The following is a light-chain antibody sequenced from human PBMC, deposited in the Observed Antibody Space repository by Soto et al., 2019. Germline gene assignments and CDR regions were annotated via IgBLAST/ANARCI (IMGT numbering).Light chain of an antibody. J-gene: IGLJ2*01. CDR3: IPGLTRTI. CDR2: DVN. CDR1: RSDIGAYNF. V-gene: IGLV2-14*03. Sequence: QSALAQPASVSGSPGQSITISCTRTRSDIGAYNFVSWYQQHPGEVPKLMLYDVNVRPSGVSNRFSGSKSGNTASLTISEPQAEDEADYYCIPGLTRTIFG.